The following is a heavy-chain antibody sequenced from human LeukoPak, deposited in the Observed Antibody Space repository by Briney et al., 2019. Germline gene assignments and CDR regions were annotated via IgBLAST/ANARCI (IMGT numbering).Heavy chain of an antibody. CDR2: ISTYNGHT. V-gene: IGHV1-18*01. CDR1: GYTFTSYA. D-gene: IGHD3-3*01. J-gene: IGHJ4*02. CDR3: AREDNLMDFWSGYSDY. Sequence: ASVKVSCKASGYTFTSYAIGWVRQAPGQGLEWMGWISTYNGHTNCAQKLQGRVTMTTDTSTSTACMELRSLRSDDTAVYYCAREDNLMDFWSGYSDYWGQGTLVTVSS.